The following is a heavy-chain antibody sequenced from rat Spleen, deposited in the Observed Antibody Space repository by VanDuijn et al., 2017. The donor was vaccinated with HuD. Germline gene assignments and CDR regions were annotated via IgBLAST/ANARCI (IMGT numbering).Heavy chain of an antibody. CDR2: ISTSGGST. D-gene: IGHD1-1*01. V-gene: IGHV5-25*01. CDR1: GFTFSNYD. J-gene: IGHJ1*01. CDR3: ARHRDYYGDYWYFDF. Sequence: EVQLVESGGGLVQPGRSLKLSCAASGFTFSNYDMAWVRQAPTKGLEWVASISTSGGSTYYRDSVKGRFTVSRDNAKSTLYLQMDSLRSEDTATYYCARHRDYYGDYWYFDFWGPGTMVTVSS.